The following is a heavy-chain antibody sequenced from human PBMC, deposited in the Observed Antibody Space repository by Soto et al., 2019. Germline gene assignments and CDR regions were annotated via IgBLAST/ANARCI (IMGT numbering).Heavy chain of an antibody. V-gene: IGHV3-30*18. Sequence: ESGGGVVQPGRSLRLSCAASGFTFSSYGIHWVRQAPGKGLEWVAFISYDGSNKDYADSVKGRFTISRDNSRNTLYLQMNSLRAEDTAVYFCAKTHGPGIAVAATDWDFDLWGRGTLVTVSS. J-gene: IGHJ2*01. CDR2: ISYDGSNK. CDR3: AKTHGPGIAVAATDWDFDL. CDR1: GFTFSSYG. D-gene: IGHD6-19*01.